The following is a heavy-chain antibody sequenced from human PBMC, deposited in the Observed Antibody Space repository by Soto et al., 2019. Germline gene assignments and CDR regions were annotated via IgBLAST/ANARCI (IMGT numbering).Heavy chain of an antibody. V-gene: IGHV1-69*13. CDR3: ARWPLLFELSGFWSGYYRSYYYYGMDV. CDR2: IIPIFGTA. CDR1: GGTFSSYA. Sequence: ASVKVSCKASGGTFSSYAISWVRQAPGQGLEWMGGIIPIFGTANYAQKFQGRVTITADESTSTAYMELSSLRSEDTAVYYCARWPLLFELSGFWSGYYRSYYYYGMDVWGQGTTVTVSS. D-gene: IGHD3-3*01. J-gene: IGHJ6*02.